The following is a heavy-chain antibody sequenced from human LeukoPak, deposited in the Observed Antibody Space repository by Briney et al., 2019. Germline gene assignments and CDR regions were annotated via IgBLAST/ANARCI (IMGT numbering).Heavy chain of an antibody. CDR1: GFTFGDYA. CDR2: IRSKAYGGTT. CDR3: TRRTYYYDSSGYYPSSFDY. Sequence: GGSLRLSGTASGFTFGDYAMSWVRQAPGKGLEWVGFIRSKAYGGTTEYAASVKGRFTISRDDSKSIAYLQMNSLKTEDTAVYYCTRRTYYYDSSGYYPSSFDYWGQGTLVTVSS. D-gene: IGHD3-22*01. V-gene: IGHV3-49*04. J-gene: IGHJ4*02.